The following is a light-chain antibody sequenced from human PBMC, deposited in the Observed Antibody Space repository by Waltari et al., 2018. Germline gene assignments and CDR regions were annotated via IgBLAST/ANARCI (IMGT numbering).Light chain of an antibody. CDR1: SSDIGDYNH. CDR2: DVS. J-gene: IGLJ2*01. CDR3: SSYAGSSKGV. Sequence: QSALTQPASVSGSPGQSITISCTGSSSDIGDYNHVSWYQQHPGKAPKLMIYDVSSRPSGVSNRFFGSKSGTMASLTISGLQPEDEAEYFCSSYAGSSKGVFGGGTKVTVL. V-gene: IGLV2-14*03.